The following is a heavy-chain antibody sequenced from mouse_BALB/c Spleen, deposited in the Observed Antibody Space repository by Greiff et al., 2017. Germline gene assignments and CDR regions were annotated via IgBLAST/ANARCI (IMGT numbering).Heavy chain of an antibody. CDR3: ARRNWVNWYFDV. Sequence: VQLQQSGAELVKPGASVKLSCKASGYTFTSYWMHWVKQRPGQGLEWIGEINPSNGRTNYNEKFKSKATLTVDKSSSTAYMQLSSLTSEDSAVYYCARRNWVNWYFDVWGAGTTVTVSS. D-gene: IGHD4-1*01. J-gene: IGHJ1*01. V-gene: IGHV1S81*02. CDR1: GYTFTSYW. CDR2: INPSNGRT.